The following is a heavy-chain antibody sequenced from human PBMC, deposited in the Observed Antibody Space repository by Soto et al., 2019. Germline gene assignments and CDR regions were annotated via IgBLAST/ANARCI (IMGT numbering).Heavy chain of an antibody. CDR1: DSTFNNAW. J-gene: IGHJ1*01. CDR3: TKLSLAAHCGGDCK. CDR2: IRSEADGGTP. Sequence: EVQLVQSGGGLVKPGGSLRLSCAASDSTFNNAWMNWVRQAPGKGLEWVGRIRSEADGGTPDYAAPVKGRFTISRDDSKNTFSLQMNSLKTEDTAVYYCTKLSLAAHCGGDCKWGQGTLVTVSS. V-gene: IGHV3-15*07. D-gene: IGHD2-21*02.